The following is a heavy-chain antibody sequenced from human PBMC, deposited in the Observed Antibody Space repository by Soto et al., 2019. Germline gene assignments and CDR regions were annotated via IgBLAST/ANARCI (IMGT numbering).Heavy chain of an antibody. D-gene: IGHD3-10*01. J-gene: IGHJ3*02. V-gene: IGHV1-3*01. CDR2: INAGNGNT. Sequence: ASVKVSCKASGYTFTSYAMHLVRQAPGQRLEWMGWINAGNGNTKYSQKFQGRVTITRDTSASTAYMELSSLRSEDTAVYYCARFFRPLWFGELLGSAFDIWGQGTMVTVSS. CDR1: GYTFTSYA. CDR3: ARFFRPLWFGELLGSAFDI.